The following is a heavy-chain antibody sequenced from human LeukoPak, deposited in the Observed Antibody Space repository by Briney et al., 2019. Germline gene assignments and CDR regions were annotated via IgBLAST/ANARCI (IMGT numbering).Heavy chain of an antibody. CDR1: GFTFRSFA. J-gene: IGHJ4*02. CDR3: AREEQWLGHYFDY. Sequence: PGGSLRLSCAASGFTFRSFAMTWVRQAPGKGLEWVSVIYSGGSTYYADSVKGRFTISRDNSKNTLYLQMNSLRAEDTAVYYCAREEQWLGHYFDYWGQGTLVTVSS. CDR2: IYSGGST. D-gene: IGHD6-19*01. V-gene: IGHV3-66*01.